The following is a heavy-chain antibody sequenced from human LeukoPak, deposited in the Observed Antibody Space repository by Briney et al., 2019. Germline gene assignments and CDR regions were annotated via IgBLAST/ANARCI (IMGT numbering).Heavy chain of an antibody. CDR3: ARGLYYYDSSGYHTAFDY. CDR2: IYYSGST. CDR1: GGSISSGDYY. D-gene: IGHD3-22*01. J-gene: IGHJ4*02. V-gene: IGHV4-30-4*01. Sequence: SETLSLTCTVSGGSISSGDYYRSWIRQPPGKGLEWIGYIYYSGSTYYNPSLKSRVTISVDTSKNQFSLKLSSVTAADTAVYYCARGLYYYDSSGYHTAFDYWGQGTLVTVSS.